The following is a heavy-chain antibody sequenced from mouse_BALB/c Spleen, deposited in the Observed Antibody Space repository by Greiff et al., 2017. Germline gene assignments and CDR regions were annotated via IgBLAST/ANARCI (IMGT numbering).Heavy chain of an antibody. Sequence: VQVVESGPQLVRPGASVKISCKASGYSFTSYWMHWVKQRPGQGLEWIGMIDPSDSETRLNQKFKDKATLTVDKSSSTAYMQLSSPTSEDSAVYYCARYDLYAMDYWGQGTSVTVSS. CDR1: GYSFTSYW. CDR2: IDPSDSET. D-gene: IGHD2-14*01. V-gene: IGHV1S126*01. J-gene: IGHJ4*01. CDR3: ARYDLYAMDY.